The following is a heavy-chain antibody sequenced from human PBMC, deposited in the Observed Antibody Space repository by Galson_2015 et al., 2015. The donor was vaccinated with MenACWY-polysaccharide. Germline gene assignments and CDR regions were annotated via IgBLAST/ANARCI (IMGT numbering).Heavy chain of an antibody. CDR2: ISSGSSTI. V-gene: IGHV3-48*01. CDR3: ARGRLDY. Sequence: LRLSCAASGFTFSSYTMNWVRQAPGKGLEWLSYISSGSSTIYYADSVKGRFTISRDNAKNSLYLQINSLRAEDTAVYYCARGRLDYWGQGTLVTVSS. J-gene: IGHJ4*02. CDR1: GFTFSSYT.